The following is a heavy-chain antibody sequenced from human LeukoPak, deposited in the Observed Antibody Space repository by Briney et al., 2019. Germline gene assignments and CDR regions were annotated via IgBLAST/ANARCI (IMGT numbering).Heavy chain of an antibody. CDR3: ARTYYDYVWGSYRPGYFDY. Sequence: SVKVSCKASGGTFSSYAISWVRQAPGQGLEWIGGIIPIFGTANYAQKFQGRVTITTDESTSTAYMELSSLRSEDTAVYYCARTYYDYVWGSYRPGYFDYWGQGTLVTVSS. D-gene: IGHD3-16*02. J-gene: IGHJ4*02. V-gene: IGHV1-69*05. CDR1: GGTFSSYA. CDR2: IIPIFGTA.